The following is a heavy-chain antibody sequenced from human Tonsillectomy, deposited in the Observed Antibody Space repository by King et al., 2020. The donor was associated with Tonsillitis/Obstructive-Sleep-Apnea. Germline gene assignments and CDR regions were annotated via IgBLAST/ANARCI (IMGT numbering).Heavy chain of an antibody. CDR2: INHSGST. D-gene: IGHD6-13*01. CDR1: GGSFSGYY. CDR3: ARPPRYSSNWFGFDY. J-gene: IGHJ4*02. V-gene: IGHV4-34*01. Sequence: VQLPQWGAGLLKPSETLSLTCAVNGGSFSGYYWSWIRQPPGKGLEWIGEINHSGSTNYNPSLKSRVTISVDTSKNQFSLKLSSVTAADTAVYYCARPPRYSSNWFGFDYWGQGTLVTVSS.